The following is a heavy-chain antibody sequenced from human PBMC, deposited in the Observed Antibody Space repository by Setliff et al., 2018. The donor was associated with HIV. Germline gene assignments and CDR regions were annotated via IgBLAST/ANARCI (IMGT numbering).Heavy chain of an antibody. Sequence: ASVKVSCKASGYTFTSYGISWVRQASGQGLEWMGWISAYNGNTNYAQKVQGRVTMTTDTSTSTAYMELRSLRSDDTAVYYCARKYTGGPLDYWGQGTLVTVSS. CDR2: ISAYNGNT. J-gene: IGHJ4*02. D-gene: IGHD6-19*01. V-gene: IGHV1-18*01. CDR3: ARKYTGGPLDY. CDR1: GYTFTSYG.